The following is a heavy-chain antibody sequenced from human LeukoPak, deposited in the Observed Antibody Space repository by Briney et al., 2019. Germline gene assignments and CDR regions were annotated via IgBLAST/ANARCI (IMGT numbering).Heavy chain of an antibody. CDR2: IYYSGST. CDR3: ARFKDIVVVTTRGPSYYYYGMDV. J-gene: IGHJ6*02. Sequence: SETLSLTCTVSGGSISSSSYYWGWIRQPPGKGLEWIGSIYYSGSTYYNPSLKSRVTISVDTSKNQFSLKLSSVTAADTAVYYCARFKDIVVVTTRGPSYYYYGMDVWGQGTTVTVSS. CDR1: GGSISSSSYY. V-gene: IGHV4-39*07. D-gene: IGHD2-15*01.